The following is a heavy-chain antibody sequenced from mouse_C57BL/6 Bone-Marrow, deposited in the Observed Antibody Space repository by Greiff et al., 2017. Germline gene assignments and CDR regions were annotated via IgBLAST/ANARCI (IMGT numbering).Heavy chain of an antibody. V-gene: IGHV1-82*01. Sequence: QVQLQQSGPELVKPGASVKISCKASGYAFSSSWMNWVKQRPGKGLEWIGRIYPGDGDTNYNGKFKGKATLTADKSSSTAYMQLSSLTSEDSAVYFCARDGYSYAMDYWGQGTSVTVSS. CDR1: GYAFSSSW. J-gene: IGHJ4*01. D-gene: IGHD2-3*01. CDR2: IYPGDGDT. CDR3: ARDGYSYAMDY.